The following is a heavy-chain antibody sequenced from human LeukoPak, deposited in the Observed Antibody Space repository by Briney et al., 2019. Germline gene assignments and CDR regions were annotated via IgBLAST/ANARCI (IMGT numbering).Heavy chain of an antibody. Sequence: GGSLRLSCAASGFTFSSFWMHWVRQAPGKGLEWVSRINDDGRSTSYADSVKGRFIVSRDSAKNTLYLQMNSLRAEDTAAYFCARAYCGADCYSRAMDYWGQGTLVTVSS. J-gene: IGHJ4*02. D-gene: IGHD2-21*02. CDR2: INDDGRST. V-gene: IGHV3-74*01. CDR1: GFTFSSFW. CDR3: ARAYCGADCYSRAMDY.